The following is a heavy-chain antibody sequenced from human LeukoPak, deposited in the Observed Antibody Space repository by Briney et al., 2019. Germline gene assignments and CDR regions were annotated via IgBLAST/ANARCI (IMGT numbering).Heavy chain of an antibody. CDR1: GFTFISYW. J-gene: IGHJ4*02. Sequence: PEGSLRLSCAASGFTFISYWMHWVRQAPGKGLVWVSRINSDGSRTSYADSVKGRFTISRDNAKNTLYLQMNSLRAEDTAVYYCARDKTAMADPFDYWGQGTLVTVSS. CDR3: ARDKTAMADPFDY. D-gene: IGHD6-19*01. V-gene: IGHV3-74*01. CDR2: INSDGSRT.